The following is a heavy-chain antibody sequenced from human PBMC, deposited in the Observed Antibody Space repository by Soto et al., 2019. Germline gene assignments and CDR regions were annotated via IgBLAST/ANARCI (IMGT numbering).Heavy chain of an antibody. CDR3: ARVGQWLANLGFDY. J-gene: IGHJ4*02. D-gene: IGHD6-19*01. CDR2: ISAYNGNT. V-gene: IGHV1-18*01. Sequence: VSCKASGYTFTSYGISWVRQAPGQGVEWMGWISAYNGNTNYAQKLQGRVTMTTDTSTSTAYMELRSLRSGDTAVYYCARVGQWLANLGFDYWGQGTQVTVSS. CDR1: GYTFTSYG.